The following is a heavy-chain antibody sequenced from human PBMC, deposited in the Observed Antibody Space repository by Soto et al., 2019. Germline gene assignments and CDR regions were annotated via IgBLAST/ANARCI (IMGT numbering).Heavy chain of an antibody. Sequence: GGSLRLSCAASGFTFSSYSMNWVRQAPGKGLEWVSSISSSSSYIYYADSVKGRFTISRDNAKNSLYLQMNSLRAEDTAVYYYARALVAPAARGDYYYYGMDVWGQGTTVTVSS. V-gene: IGHV3-21*01. CDR2: ISSSSSYI. D-gene: IGHD2-2*01. J-gene: IGHJ6*02. CDR1: GFTFSSYS. CDR3: ARALVAPAARGDYYYYGMDV.